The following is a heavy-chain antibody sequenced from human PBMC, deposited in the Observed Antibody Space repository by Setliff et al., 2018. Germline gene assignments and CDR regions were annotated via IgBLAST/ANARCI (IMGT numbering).Heavy chain of an antibody. CDR2: INAGNGNT. Sequence: ASVKVSCKASGYTFTGYAMHWVRQAPGQRLEWMGWINAGNGNTKYSQKFQGRVTITRDTSASTAYMELSSLRSEDTAVYYCTRGRDFWSGYLVYWGQGTLVTVSS. V-gene: IGHV1-3*01. CDR3: TRGRDFWSGYLVY. J-gene: IGHJ4*02. D-gene: IGHD3-3*01. CDR1: GYTFTGYA.